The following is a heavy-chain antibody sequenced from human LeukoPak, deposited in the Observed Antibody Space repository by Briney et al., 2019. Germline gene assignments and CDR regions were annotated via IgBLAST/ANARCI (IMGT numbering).Heavy chain of an antibody. Sequence: SETLSLTCAVYGGSFRGYYWSWIRQPPGKGLEWVGEINHSGSTNYNPSLKSRVTISVDTSKNQFSLKLSSVTAADTAVYYCARGRTTTVTTKFVNYWGQGTLVTVSS. J-gene: IGHJ4*02. CDR2: INHSGST. V-gene: IGHV4-34*01. D-gene: IGHD4-17*01. CDR1: GGSFRGYY. CDR3: ARGRTTTVTTKFVNY.